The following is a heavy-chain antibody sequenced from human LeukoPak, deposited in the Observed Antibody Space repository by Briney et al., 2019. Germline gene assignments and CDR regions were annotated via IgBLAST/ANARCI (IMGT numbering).Heavy chain of an antibody. CDR3: ATKPNGDYYFDY. CDR2: IHSSGST. V-gene: IGHV4-30-4*01. J-gene: IGHJ4*02. Sequence: PPQTLSLTCTVSGGSISSWDYYWSWIRQPPGKGLEWIGYIHSSGSTYYNPSLKSRVTISVDTSKNQFSLRLSSVTAADTAVYYCATKPNGDYYFDYWGQGTLVTVSS. D-gene: IGHD4-17*01. CDR1: GGSISSWDYY.